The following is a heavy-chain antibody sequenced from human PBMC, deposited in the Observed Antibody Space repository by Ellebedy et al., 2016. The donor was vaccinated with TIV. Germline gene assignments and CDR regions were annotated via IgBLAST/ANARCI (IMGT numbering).Heavy chain of an antibody. J-gene: IGHJ6*02. D-gene: IGHD2-15*01. CDR3: ARDRIVVVVTSYYYYGMDV. CDR1: GFTFNNYG. Sequence: GGSLRLSCAASGFTFNNYGVHWVRQAPGKGLEWVAFINPDGSNKYYVDSVKGRFTISRDNAKNSLYLQMNSLRAEDTAVYYCARDRIVVVVTSYYYYGMDVWGQGTTVTVSS. V-gene: IGHV3-7*01. CDR2: INPDGSNK.